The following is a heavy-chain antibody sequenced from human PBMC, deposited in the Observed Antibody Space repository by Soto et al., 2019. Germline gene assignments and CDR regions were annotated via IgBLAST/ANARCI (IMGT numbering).Heavy chain of an antibody. CDR2: ISGSGGST. CDR3: AKDPSPTDYGFFDY. D-gene: IGHD4-17*01. Sequence: GGSLRLSCVASGFTFSGYAMSWVRQAPGKGLEWVSAISGSGGSTYYADSVKGRFTSSRDNSKNTLYLQMNSLRAEDTAVYYCAKDPSPTDYGFFDYWGQGTLVTVSS. CDR1: GFTFSGYA. J-gene: IGHJ4*02. V-gene: IGHV3-23*01.